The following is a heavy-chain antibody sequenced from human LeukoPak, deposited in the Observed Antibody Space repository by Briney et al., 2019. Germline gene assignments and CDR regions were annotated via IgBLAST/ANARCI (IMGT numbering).Heavy chain of an antibody. CDR1: RMIISGSW. CDR2: IKGDGSTT. D-gene: IGHD1-1*01. Sequence: GGSLRLSCAASRMIISGSWMHWVRQAPGKGLVWVSRIKGDGSTTSYADSVRGRFTISRDNAKNTVYLQMNSLRAEDTAVYYCAGSDNLDYWGQGTLVTVSS. J-gene: IGHJ4*02. CDR3: AGSDNLDY. V-gene: IGHV3-74*01.